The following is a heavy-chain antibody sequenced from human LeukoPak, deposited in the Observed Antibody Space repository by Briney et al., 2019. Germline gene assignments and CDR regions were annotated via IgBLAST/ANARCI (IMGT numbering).Heavy chain of an antibody. CDR2: ISGSGGST. CDR1: GFTFSSYA. J-gene: IGHJ4*02. Sequence: TGGSLRLSCAASGFTFSSYAMSWVRQAPGKGLEWVSAISGSGGSTYYADSVKGRFTISRDNSKNTLYLQMNSLRAEDTAVYYCAKGRALLWFGESKYYFDYWGQGTLVTVSS. D-gene: IGHD3-10*01. CDR3: AKGRALLWFGESKYYFDY. V-gene: IGHV3-23*01.